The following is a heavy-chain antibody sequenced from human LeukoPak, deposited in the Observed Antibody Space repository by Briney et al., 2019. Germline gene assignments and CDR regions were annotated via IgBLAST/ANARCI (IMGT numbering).Heavy chain of an antibody. CDR1: GFTVSINY. D-gene: IGHD6-13*01. CDR2: IYSGGST. V-gene: IGHV3-53*01. J-gene: IGHJ4*02. Sequence: GGSLRLSCAASGFTVSINYMSRVRQAPGKGLEWVSVIYSGGSTYYADSVKGRFTISRDNSKNTLYLQMNSLRAEDTAVYYCARYSSSWSYDYWGQGTLVTVSS. CDR3: ARYSSSWSYDY.